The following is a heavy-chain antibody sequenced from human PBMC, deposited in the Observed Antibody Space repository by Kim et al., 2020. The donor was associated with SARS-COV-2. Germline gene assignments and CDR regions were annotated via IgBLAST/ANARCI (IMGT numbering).Heavy chain of an antibody. D-gene: IGHD1-26*01. J-gene: IGHJ3*02. Sequence: GGSLRLSCAASGFTFSSYAMHWVRQAPGKGLEWVAVISYDGSNKYYADSVKGRFTISRDNSKNTLYLQMNSLRAEDTAVYYCARVRSGSYWDAFDIWGQG. CDR2: ISYDGSNK. V-gene: IGHV3-30-3*01. CDR1: GFTFSSYA. CDR3: ARVRSGSYWDAFDI.